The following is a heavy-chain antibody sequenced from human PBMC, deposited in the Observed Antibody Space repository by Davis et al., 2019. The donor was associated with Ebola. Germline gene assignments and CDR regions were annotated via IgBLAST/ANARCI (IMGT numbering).Heavy chain of an antibody. CDR2: ISSSSSYI. D-gene: IGHD2-15*01. Sequence: GESLKISCAASGFTFSSYSMNWVRQAPGKGLEWVSSISSSSSYIYYADSVKGRFTISRDNAKNSLYLQMNSLRAEDTAVYYCARDRVVVVAATLYYYYGMDVWGQGTTVTVSS. CDR1: GFTFSSYS. J-gene: IGHJ6*02. V-gene: IGHV3-21*01. CDR3: ARDRVVVVAATLYYYYGMDV.